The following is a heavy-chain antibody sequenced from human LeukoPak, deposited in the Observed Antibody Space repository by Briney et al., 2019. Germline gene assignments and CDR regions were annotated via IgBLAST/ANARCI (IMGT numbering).Heavy chain of an antibody. V-gene: IGHV3-53*01. CDR3: ARFSPDDYIWGSYRCCVYDY. Sequence: GGSLRLSCAASGFTVSSNYMSWVRQAPGKGLEWVSVIYSGGSTYYADSVKGRFTISRDNSKNTLYLQMNSLRAEDTAVYYCARFSPDDYIWGSYRCCVYDYWGRGTLVTVSS. CDR1: GFTVSSNY. CDR2: IYSGGST. D-gene: IGHD3-16*02. J-gene: IGHJ4*02.